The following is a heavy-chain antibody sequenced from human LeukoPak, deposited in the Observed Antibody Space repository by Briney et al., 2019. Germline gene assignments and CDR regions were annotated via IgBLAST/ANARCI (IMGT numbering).Heavy chain of an antibody. J-gene: IGHJ5*02. CDR3: AKDQGYYDSSGYYHNWFDP. Sequence: GGSLRLSCAASGFTFHNYAMSWVRQAPGKGLEWVSILSDSGDSTYYADSVKGRFTISRGNSKNTLYLQMNSLRDEDTAVYYCAKDQGYYDSSGYYHNWFDPWGQGTLVTVSS. CDR2: LSDSGDST. D-gene: IGHD3-22*01. V-gene: IGHV3-23*01. CDR1: GFTFHNYA.